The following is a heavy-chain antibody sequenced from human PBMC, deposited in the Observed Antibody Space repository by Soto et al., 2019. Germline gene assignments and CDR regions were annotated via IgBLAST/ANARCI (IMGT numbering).Heavy chain of an antibody. V-gene: IGHV2-5*01. Sequence: SGPTLVNPTQTLTLTCTFSGLSLSTTGVGVGWIRQPPGKALEWLALIYWNDDKRYSPSLESRLTITKDTSKNQVVLTMTNMDPVDTGTYFCAHRRPQYLGHYNWFDPWGQGILVTVSS. J-gene: IGHJ5*02. D-gene: IGHD1-26*01. CDR3: AHRRPQYLGHYNWFDP. CDR2: IYWNDDK. CDR1: GLSLSTTGVG.